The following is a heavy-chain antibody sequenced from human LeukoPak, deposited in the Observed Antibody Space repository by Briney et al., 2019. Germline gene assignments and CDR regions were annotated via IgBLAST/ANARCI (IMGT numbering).Heavy chain of an antibody. CDR3: ARGVITFGGVIAYVDY. CDR2: INPSGGST. V-gene: IGHV1-46*01. CDR1: GYTFTSYY. J-gene: IGHJ4*02. D-gene: IGHD3-16*02. Sequence: ASVKVSCKASGYTFTSYYMHWVRQAPGQGLEWMGIINPSGGSTSYAQKFQGRVTMTTDTSTSTAYMELRSLRSDDTAVYYCARGVITFGGVIAYVDYWGQGTLVTVSS.